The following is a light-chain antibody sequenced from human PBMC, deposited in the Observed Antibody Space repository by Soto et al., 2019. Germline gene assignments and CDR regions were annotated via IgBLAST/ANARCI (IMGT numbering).Light chain of an antibody. V-gene: IGKV3-20*01. Sequence: EIVLTQSPGTLSLSPGERATLSCRASQNVGSRYLAWYQQKPGQAPRLLIYGTSNRATGIRDRFSGSGSGTDFSLTISSLEPGDLAVYYCQQYGSSPRTFGQGTKVDIK. CDR1: QNVGSRY. CDR3: QQYGSSPRT. CDR2: GTS. J-gene: IGKJ1*01.